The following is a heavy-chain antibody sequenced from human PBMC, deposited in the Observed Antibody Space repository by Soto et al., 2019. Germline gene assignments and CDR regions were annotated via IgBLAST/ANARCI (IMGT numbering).Heavy chain of an antibody. D-gene: IGHD4-17*01. CDR3: ARALPYGSDSFDY. J-gene: IGHJ4*02. CDR1: GGSISSYY. V-gene: IGHV4-59*08. Sequence: SETLSLTCTVSGGSISSYYWSWIRQPPGKGLEWIGYIYYSGSTYYNPSLKSRVTISVDTSKNQFSLKLSSVTAADTAVYYCARALPYGSDSFDYWGQGTLVTVSS. CDR2: IYYSGST.